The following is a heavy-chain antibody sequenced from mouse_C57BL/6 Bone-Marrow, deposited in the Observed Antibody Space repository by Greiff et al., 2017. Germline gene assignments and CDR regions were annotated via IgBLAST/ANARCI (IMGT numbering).Heavy chain of an antibody. J-gene: IGHJ3*01. CDR2: ISSGSSTI. V-gene: IGHV5-17*01. CDR1: GFTFSDYG. CDR3: ARRDGNYSWFAY. D-gene: IGHD2-1*01. Sequence: EVKLVESGGGLVKPGGSLKLSCAASGFTFSDYGMHWVRQAPEQGLEWVAYISSGSSTIYYADTVKGRFTISRDNAKTTLFLQMTSLRSEDTAMYYCARRDGNYSWFAYWGQGTLVTVSA.